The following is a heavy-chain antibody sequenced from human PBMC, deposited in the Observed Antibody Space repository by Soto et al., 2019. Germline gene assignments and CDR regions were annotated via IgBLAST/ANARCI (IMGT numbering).Heavy chain of an antibody. J-gene: IGHJ4*02. V-gene: IGHV3-15*01. CDR1: GFTFSNAW. Sequence: EVQLVESGGGLVKPGGSLRLFCAASGFTFSNAWMSWVRQAPGKGLEWVGRIKSKTDGGTTDYAAPVKGRFTISRDDSKNTLYLQMNSLKTEDTAVYYCTTDHGFYFDYWGQGTLVTVSS. CDR3: TTDHGFYFDY. CDR2: IKSKTDGGTT.